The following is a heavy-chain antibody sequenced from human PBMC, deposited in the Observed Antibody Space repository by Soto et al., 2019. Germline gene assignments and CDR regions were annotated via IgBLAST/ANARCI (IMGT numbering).Heavy chain of an antibody. CDR2: IYYSGST. D-gene: IGHD6-6*01. CDR3: ARGKSSSSVDS. J-gene: IGHJ4*02. Sequence: SETLSLTCTVSGGSISSSSYYWGWIRQPPGKGLEWIGSIYYSGSTYYNPSLKSRVTISVDTSKNQFSLKLSSVTAADTAVYYCARGKSSSSVDSWGQGTLVTVSS. CDR1: GGSISSSSYY. V-gene: IGHV4-39*01.